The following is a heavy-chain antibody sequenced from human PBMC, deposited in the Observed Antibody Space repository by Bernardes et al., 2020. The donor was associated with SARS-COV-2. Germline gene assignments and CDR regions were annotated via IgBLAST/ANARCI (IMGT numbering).Heavy chain of an antibody. CDR2: IKSKTDGGTT. J-gene: IGHJ6*02. D-gene: IGHD2-15*01. Sequence: GGSLRLSCAASGFTFSNAWMSWVRQAPGKGLEWVGRIKSKTDGGTTDYAAPVKGRFTISRDDSKNTLYLQMNSLKTEDTAVYYCTAHCSGGSCYYYYGMDVWGQGTTVTVSS. V-gene: IGHV3-15*01. CDR3: TAHCSGGSCYYYYGMDV. CDR1: GFTFSNAW.